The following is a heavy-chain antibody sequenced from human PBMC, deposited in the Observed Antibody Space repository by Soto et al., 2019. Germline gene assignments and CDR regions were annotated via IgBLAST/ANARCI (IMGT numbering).Heavy chain of an antibody. V-gene: IGHV4-31*03. CDR3: ARGLSVTLFDN. Sequence: QVQLQESGPGLVKPSQTLSLTCTVSGGSISTGGYYWTWIRQHPGKGLAWIGYIYYSGSTYYNPSLKSRVTISVDTSKNQFSLKLSSVTAADTAVYYCARGLSVTLFDNWGQGNLVTVSS. CDR2: IYYSGST. J-gene: IGHJ4*02. CDR1: GGSISTGGYY. D-gene: IGHD4-17*01.